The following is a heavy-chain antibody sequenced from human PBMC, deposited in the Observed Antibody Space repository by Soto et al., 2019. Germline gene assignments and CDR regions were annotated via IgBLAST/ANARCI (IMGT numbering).Heavy chain of an antibody. CDR1: GFTFSSYG. CDR3: AKVERGLGVGSRYSSSWYFDY. CDR2: ISYDGSNK. V-gene: IGHV3-30*18. D-gene: IGHD6-13*01. Sequence: GGSLRLSCAASGFTFSSYGMHWVRQAPGKGLEWVAVISYDGSNKYYADSVKGRFTISRDNSKNTLYLQMNSLRAEDTAVYYCAKVERGLGVGSRYSSSWYFDYWGQGTLVTVSS. J-gene: IGHJ4*02.